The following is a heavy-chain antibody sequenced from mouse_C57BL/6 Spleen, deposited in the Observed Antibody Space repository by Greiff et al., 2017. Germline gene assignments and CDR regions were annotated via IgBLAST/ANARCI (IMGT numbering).Heavy chain of an antibody. V-gene: IGHV1-52*01. CDR3: ASVSFTTVVDPLFDY. CDR1: GYTFTSYW. Sequence: QVQLQQPGAELVRPGSSVKLSCKASGYTFTSYWMHWVKQRPIQGLEWIGNIDPSDSETHYNQKFKDKATVTVDKSSSTAYMQLSSLTSEDSAVYYCASVSFTTVVDPLFDYWGQGTTLTVSS. D-gene: IGHD1-1*01. J-gene: IGHJ2*01. CDR2: IDPSDSET.